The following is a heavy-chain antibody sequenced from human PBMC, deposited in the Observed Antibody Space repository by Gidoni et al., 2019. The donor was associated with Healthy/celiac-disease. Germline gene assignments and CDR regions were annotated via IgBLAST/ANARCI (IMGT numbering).Heavy chain of an antibody. V-gene: IGHV3-21*01. CDR2: ISSSSSYI. D-gene: IGHD3-3*01. J-gene: IGHJ4*02. CDR1: GFTFSSYS. Sequence: EVQLVESGGGLVKPGGSLRLSCAASGFTFSSYSMNWVRQAPGKGLEGVSSISSSSSYIYYADSVKGRFTISRDNAKNSLYLQMNSLRAEDTAVYYCARTSGDFWSGYHFDYWGQGTLVTVSS. CDR3: ARTSGDFWSGYHFDY.